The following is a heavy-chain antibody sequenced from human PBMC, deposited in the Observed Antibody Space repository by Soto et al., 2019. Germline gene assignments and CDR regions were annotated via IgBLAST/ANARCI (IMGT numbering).Heavy chain of an antibody. J-gene: IGHJ4*02. V-gene: IGHV1-18*01. CDR2: ISSQNGNT. D-gene: IGHD3-10*01. Sequence: ASVKVSCKASHYTFTSYGVSWVRQAPGQGLEWMGWISSQNGNTVYAQNFQGRVTLTTDTSTSTAFMELRSLQSDDTALYYCARDRHYYTSDRVDDWGKGTLVTVSS. CDR3: ARDRHYYTSDRVDD. CDR1: HYTFTSYG.